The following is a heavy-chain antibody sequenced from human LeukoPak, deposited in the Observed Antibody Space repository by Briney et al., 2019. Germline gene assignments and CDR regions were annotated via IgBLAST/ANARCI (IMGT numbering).Heavy chain of an antibody. CDR2: IYYSGST. J-gene: IGHJ4*02. CDR3: AGAYGSGSYFFDY. Sequence: PSETLSLTCTVSGGSISSYYWSWIRQPPGKGLEWIGYIYYSGSTNYNPSLKSRVTISVDTSKNQFSLKLSSVTAADTAVYYCAGAYGSGSYFFDYWGQGTLVTVSS. V-gene: IGHV4-59*01. CDR1: GGSISSYY. D-gene: IGHD3-10*01.